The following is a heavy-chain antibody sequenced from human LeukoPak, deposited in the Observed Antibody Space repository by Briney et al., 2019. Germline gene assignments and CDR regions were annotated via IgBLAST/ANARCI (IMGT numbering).Heavy chain of an antibody. CDR1: GFAFSSYS. CDR2: ISGSGADT. J-gene: IGHJ4*02. V-gene: IGHV3-23*01. CDR3: AKGLGGEGGSGFPGQ. Sequence: GGSLRLSCAACGFAFSSYSMSWVRQAPGKGLEWVSAISGSGADTYYTDSVKGRFTISRDNSKTTLFLQMNSLRAEDTAIYYCAKGLGGEGGSGFPGQWGQGTLVTVSS. D-gene: IGHD3-10*01.